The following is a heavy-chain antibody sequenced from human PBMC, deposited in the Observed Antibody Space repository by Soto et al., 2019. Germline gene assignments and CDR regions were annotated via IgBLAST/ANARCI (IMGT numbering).Heavy chain of an antibody. J-gene: IGHJ4*02. CDR1: GGTFGSYG. CDR3: AREGAITQSMDQ. Sequence: ASVKVSCKASGGTFGSYGISWVRQAPGQGLEWLGGIIPIVDTTNHAQKFQGRVTFIADESTTTVYVELSSLKFEDTAVYYCAREGAITQSMDQWGQGTLVTVSS. V-gene: IGHV1-69*13. D-gene: IGHD2-2*01. CDR2: IIPIVDTT.